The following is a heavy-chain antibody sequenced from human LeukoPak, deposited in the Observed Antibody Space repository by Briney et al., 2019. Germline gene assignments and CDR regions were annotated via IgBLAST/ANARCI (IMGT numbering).Heavy chain of an antibody. CDR2: ISAYNGNT. V-gene: IGHV1-18*01. CDR3: ARDHMTAMVTTPYDY. Sequence: ASVKVSCKASGYTFTSYGISWVRQAPGQGLEWMGWISAYNGNTNYAQKLQGSVTMTTDTSTSTAYMELRSLRSDDTAVYYCARDHMTAMVTTPYDYWGQGTLVTVSS. D-gene: IGHD5-18*01. J-gene: IGHJ4*02. CDR1: GYTFTSYG.